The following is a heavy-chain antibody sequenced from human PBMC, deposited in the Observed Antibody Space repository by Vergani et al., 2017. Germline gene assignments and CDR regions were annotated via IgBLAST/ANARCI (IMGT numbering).Heavy chain of an antibody. J-gene: IGHJ6*02. CDR1: GGSISSYY. CDR3: ARGPPGYDYVWGSYNLDV. Sequence: QVQLPESGPGLVKPSETLSLTCTVSGGSISSYYWSWIRQPPGKGLEWIGYIYYSGSTNYNPSLKSRVTISVDTSKNQFSLKLSSVTAADTAVYYCARGPPGYDYVWGSYNLDVWGQGTTVTVSS. D-gene: IGHD3-16*01. CDR2: IYYSGST. V-gene: IGHV4-59*01.